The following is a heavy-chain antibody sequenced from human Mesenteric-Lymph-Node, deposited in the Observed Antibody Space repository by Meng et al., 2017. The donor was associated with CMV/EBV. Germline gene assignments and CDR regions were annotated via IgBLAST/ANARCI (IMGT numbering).Heavy chain of an antibody. D-gene: IGHD4-11*01. V-gene: IGHV1-46*01. J-gene: IGHJ1*01. CDR3: AREVRDSNYEGYFQH. Sequence: AGYTFTSYYMHWVRQAPGQGLEWMGIINPSGGSTSYAQKFQGRVTMTRDTSTSTVYMELSSLRSEDTAVYYCAREVRDSNYEGYFQHWGQGTLVTVSS. CDR1: GYTFTSYY. CDR2: INPSGGST.